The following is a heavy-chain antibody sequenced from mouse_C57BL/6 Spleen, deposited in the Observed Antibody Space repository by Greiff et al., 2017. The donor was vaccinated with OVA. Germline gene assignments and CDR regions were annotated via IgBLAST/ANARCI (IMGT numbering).Heavy chain of an antibody. D-gene: IGHD3-2*02. Sequence: QVQLQQSGAELVRPGASVKLSCKASGYTFTDYYTNWVKQRPGQGLEWIARIYPGSGNTYSNEKFKGKATLTAEESSGTAYMQLSSRTSEDSAVYYWARAGEAFAYWGQGTLVTVSA. CDR1: GYTFTDYY. J-gene: IGHJ3*01. CDR3: ARAGEAFAY. CDR2: IYPGSGNT. V-gene: IGHV1-76*01.